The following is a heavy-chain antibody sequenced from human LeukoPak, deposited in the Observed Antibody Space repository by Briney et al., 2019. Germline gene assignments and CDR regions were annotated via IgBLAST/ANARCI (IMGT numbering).Heavy chain of an antibody. Sequence: GGSLRLSCAASGFTFSRHGMSWVRQAPGKGLEWVASLSSAGVTAYYADSVQGRFTISRDNSKNTLSLHMSSLRAEDTAVYYCAKCIDWESRTPLDYWGQGTLVTVSS. V-gene: IGHV3-23*01. CDR1: GFTFSRHG. CDR3: AKCIDWESRTPLDY. J-gene: IGHJ4*02. CDR2: LSSAGVTA. D-gene: IGHD1-26*01.